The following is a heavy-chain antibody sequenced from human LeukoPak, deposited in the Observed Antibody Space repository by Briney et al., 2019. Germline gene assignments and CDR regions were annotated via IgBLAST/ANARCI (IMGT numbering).Heavy chain of an antibody. CDR1: GFTFSDYG. CDR2: ISYDGSNK. CDR3: AKANVEMAGFDY. V-gene: IGHV3-30*18. J-gene: IGHJ4*02. Sequence: HPGKSLRLSCAASGFTFSDYGMHWVRQAPGKGLEWVAVISYDGSNKHYADSVKGRFTISRDNSKNTLYLQMNSLRAEDTAVYYCAKANVEMAGFDYWGQGTLVTVSS. D-gene: IGHD5-24*01.